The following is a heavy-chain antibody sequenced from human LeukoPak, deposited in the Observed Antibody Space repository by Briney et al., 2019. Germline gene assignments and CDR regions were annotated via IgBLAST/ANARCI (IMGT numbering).Heavy chain of an antibody. V-gene: IGHV4-59*01. Sequence: SETLSLTCTVSGGSISGYYWSWIRQPPGKGLEWIGFIHDSGNTYYNASLKSRVTISVDTSKNQLSLKLSSVTAADTAVYYCAVYDILTGYFSYWGQGTLVTVSS. CDR1: GGSISGYY. J-gene: IGHJ4*02. D-gene: IGHD3-9*01. CDR3: AVYDILTGYFSY. CDR2: IHDSGNT.